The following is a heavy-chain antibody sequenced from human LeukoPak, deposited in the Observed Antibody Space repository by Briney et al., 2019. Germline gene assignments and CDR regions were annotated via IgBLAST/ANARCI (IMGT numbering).Heavy chain of an antibody. D-gene: IGHD6-19*01. CDR1: GYIFTDYY. V-gene: IGHV1-2*02. J-gene: IGHJ6*03. CDR3: ARDSSGLYSGLYYYMDV. Sequence: ASVKVSCKASGYIFTDYYMHWVRQAPGQGLEWMGWINPNSGGTKYAQKFQGKVAMTRDTSISTAYMDLSRLRSDDTAVYYCARDSSGLYSGLYYYMDVWGKGTTVTVSS. CDR2: INPNSGGT.